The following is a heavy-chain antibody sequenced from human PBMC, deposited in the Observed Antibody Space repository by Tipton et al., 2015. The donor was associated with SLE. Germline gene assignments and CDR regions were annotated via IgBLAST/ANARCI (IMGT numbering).Heavy chain of an antibody. V-gene: IGHV4-34*01. CDR2: VNPSGST. D-gene: IGHD6-6*01. Sequence: GLVKPSETLSLTFAVYGGSFSSYYWSWIRQPPGKGLEWIGEVNPSGSTNYNPSLKSRVTISVDTSKNQFSLKLTSMTAADTAIYYCARQDAARRPAQHWGRGTLVTVSS. J-gene: IGHJ1*01. CDR3: ARQDAARRPAQH. CDR1: GGSFSSYY.